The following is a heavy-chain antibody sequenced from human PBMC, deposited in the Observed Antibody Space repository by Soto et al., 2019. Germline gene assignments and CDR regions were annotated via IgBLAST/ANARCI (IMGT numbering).Heavy chain of an antibody. D-gene: IGHD3-22*01. CDR3: ARDRLPWDYYDSSGYYSTFDY. Sequence: GASLKVSCKASGYTFTSYGISWVRQAPGQGLEWMGWISAYNGNTNYAQKLQGRVTMTTDTSTSTAYMELRSLRSDDTAVYYCARDRLPWDYYDSSGYYSTFDYWGQGTLVTVSS. CDR2: ISAYNGNT. J-gene: IGHJ4*02. V-gene: IGHV1-18*01. CDR1: GYTFTSYG.